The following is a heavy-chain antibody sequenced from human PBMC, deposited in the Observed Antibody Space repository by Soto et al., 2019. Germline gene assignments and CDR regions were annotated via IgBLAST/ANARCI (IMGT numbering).Heavy chain of an antibody. CDR2: ISGGDGNT. V-gene: IGHV3-23*01. D-gene: IGHD2-21*02. CDR1: GFTVSSYA. J-gene: IGHJ6*02. Sequence: SLRLSCAASGFTVSSYAMSWVRQAPGKGLEWVSGISGGDGNTYYADSVKGRFAISRDNSKNTLYLQMNSLRAEDTAVYYCAKDLEVVTAPYYGMDVWGQGTTVNVS. CDR3: AKDLEVVTAPYYGMDV.